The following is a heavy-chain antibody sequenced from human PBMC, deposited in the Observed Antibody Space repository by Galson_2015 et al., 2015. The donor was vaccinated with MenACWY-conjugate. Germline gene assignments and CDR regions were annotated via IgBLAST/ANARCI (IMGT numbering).Heavy chain of an antibody. V-gene: IGHV3-74*01. Sequence: SLRLSYAASGFTFNNYWMQWVRQPPGKGLEWISYIKADCSFSNYADSAKSRFTISTDNAKNMVYLQLDGLGDEDTAVYFCARENNWSFDSWGQGTLVTVSS. CDR1: GFTFNNYW. J-gene: IGHJ4*02. D-gene: IGHD1-1*01. CDR3: ARENNWSFDS. CDR2: IKADCSFS.